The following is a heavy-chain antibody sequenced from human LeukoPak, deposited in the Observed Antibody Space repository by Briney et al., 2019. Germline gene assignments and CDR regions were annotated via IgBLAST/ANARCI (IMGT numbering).Heavy chain of an antibody. Sequence: TGGSLRLSCAASGFTFRDYTMNWVRQSPGKGLQWVSYVSFGSSYISYADSLKGRFTISRDDAKSSVYLEMTSLRAEDTAVYYCARASTEYAVTDGFDTWGPGTLVTVS. D-gene: IGHD4-17*01. CDR3: ARASTEYAVTDGFDT. CDR2: VSFGSSYI. CDR1: GFTFRDYT. J-gene: IGHJ5*02. V-gene: IGHV3-21*01.